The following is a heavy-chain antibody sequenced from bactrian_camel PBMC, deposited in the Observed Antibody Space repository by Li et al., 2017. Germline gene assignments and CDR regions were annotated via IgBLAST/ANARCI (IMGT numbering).Heavy chain of an antibody. CDR1: GYTLPMN. V-gene: IGHV3S53*01. Sequence: HVQLVESGGDSVQAGESLRLSCVASGYTLPMNMGWFRRLPGQEREGVAAIAGDGRTDYADSVKGRFTISQDGAENTVYLQMNGLKPEDTAMYYCAASRLGSTINWRQERRYGYWGQGTQVTVS. D-gene: IGHD4*01. J-gene: IGHJ4*01. CDR3: AASRLGSTINWRQERRYGY. CDR2: IAGDGRT.